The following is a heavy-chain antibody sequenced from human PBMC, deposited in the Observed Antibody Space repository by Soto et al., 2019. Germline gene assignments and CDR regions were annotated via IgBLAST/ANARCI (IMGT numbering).Heavy chain of an antibody. CDR3: ARGGWYQPGLDAFDI. CDR2: SSSSSRYI. D-gene: IGHD6-19*01. J-gene: IGHJ3*02. CDR1: GFTFSSYS. Sequence: EVQLVESGGGLVKPGGSLRLSCAASGFTFSSYSMNWVRQAPGKGLEWVSSSSSSSRYINYADSVKGRLTISRNNAKNTLYLQMNSVRGEDTAVYYCARGGWYQPGLDAFDIWGQGTMVTVSS. V-gene: IGHV3-21*01.